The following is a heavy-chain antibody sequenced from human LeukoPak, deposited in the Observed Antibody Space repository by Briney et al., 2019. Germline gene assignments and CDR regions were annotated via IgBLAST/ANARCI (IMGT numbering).Heavy chain of an antibody. CDR2: INHSGST. CDR3: ASTNGGGRYYFDY. J-gene: IGHJ4*02. V-gene: IGHV4-34*01. D-gene: IGHD7-27*01. CDR1: GGSFSGYY. Sequence: SETLSLTCAVYGGSFSGYYWSWIRQPPGKGLEWIGEINHSGSTNYNPSLKSRVTISVDTTKNQFSLKLRSMLASDTAVYYCASTNGGGRYYFDYWGQGTLVTVSS.